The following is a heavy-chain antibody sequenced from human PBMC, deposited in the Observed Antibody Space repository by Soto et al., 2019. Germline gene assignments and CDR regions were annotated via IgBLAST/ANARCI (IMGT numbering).Heavy chain of an antibody. J-gene: IGHJ1*01. CDR3: ARERPVGTTPNSAFFHH. Sequence: GASVKVSCKASGYTFTSFYIHWVRQAPGQGLEWMGIINPSDSSTRYAQTFQGRVTMTGDTSTSTVYMELSSLRSEDTAVYYCARERPVGTTPNSAFFHHWGRGTLVTVSS. V-gene: IGHV1-46*01. D-gene: IGHD1-26*01. CDR1: GYTFTSFY. CDR2: INPSDSST.